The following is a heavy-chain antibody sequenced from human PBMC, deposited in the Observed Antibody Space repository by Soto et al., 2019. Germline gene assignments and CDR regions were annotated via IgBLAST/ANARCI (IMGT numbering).Heavy chain of an antibody. J-gene: IGHJ4*02. Sequence: GASVKVSCKASGYTFTSYGISWVRQAPGQGLEWMGWISAYNGNTNYAQKLQGRVTMTTDTSTSTAYMELRSLRSDDTAVYYCAKDTRQWLNLAPFDYWGQGTLVTVSS. D-gene: IGHD6-19*01. CDR1: GYTFTSYG. CDR3: AKDTRQWLNLAPFDY. V-gene: IGHV1-18*01. CDR2: ISAYNGNT.